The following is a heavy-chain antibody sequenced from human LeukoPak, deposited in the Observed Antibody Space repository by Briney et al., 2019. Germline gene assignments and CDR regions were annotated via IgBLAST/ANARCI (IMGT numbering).Heavy chain of an antibody. CDR2: ISSSSSTI. CDR1: GFPFGTYS. J-gene: IGHJ4*02. Sequence: GGSLRLSCAASGFPFGTYSMNWVRQAPGKGLEWVSYISSSSSTIYYADSVKGRFTISRDNAKNSLYLQMNSLRAEDTAVYHCAREEDYWGQGTLVTVSS. CDR3: AREEDY. V-gene: IGHV3-48*04.